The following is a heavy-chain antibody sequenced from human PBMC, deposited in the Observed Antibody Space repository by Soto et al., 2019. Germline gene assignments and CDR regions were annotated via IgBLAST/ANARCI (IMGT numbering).Heavy chain of an antibody. D-gene: IGHD2-2*01. CDR2: FDPEDGET. J-gene: IGHJ4*02. CDR3: AKDFSPSLGYCSSTSCLGAFDY. V-gene: IGHV1-24*01. CDR1: GYTLTELS. Sequence: ASVKVSCKVSGYTLTELSMHWVRQAPGKGLEWMGGFDPEDGETIYAQKFQGRVTMTEDTSTDTAYMELSSLRAEDTAVYYCAKDFSPSLGYCSSTSCLGAFDYWGRGTLVTVSS.